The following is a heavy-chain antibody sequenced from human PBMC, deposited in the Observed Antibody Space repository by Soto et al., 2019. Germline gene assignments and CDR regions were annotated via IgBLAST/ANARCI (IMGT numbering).Heavy chain of an antibody. CDR1: GFTFSSYW. J-gene: IGHJ4*02. CDR3: ARDNHSGYAENFDY. CDR2: INSDGSST. Sequence: GGSLRLSCAASGFTFSSYWMHWVRQPPGKGLVWVSRINSDGSSTSYADSVKGRFTISRDNAKNTLYLQMNSLRAEDTAVYYCARDNHSGYAENFDYWAQGTLVNVSS. V-gene: IGHV3-74*01. D-gene: IGHD5-12*01.